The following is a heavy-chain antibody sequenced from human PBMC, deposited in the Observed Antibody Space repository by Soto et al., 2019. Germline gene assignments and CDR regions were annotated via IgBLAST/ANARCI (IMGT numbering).Heavy chain of an antibody. V-gene: IGHV1-69*06. CDR3: ASRLAADTVSS. CDR2: IIPIFGTA. D-gene: IGHD6-13*01. J-gene: IGHJ5*02. Sequence: SVKVSCNATVGTFSSYAISWVRQAPGQGLEWMGGIIPIFGTANYAQKFQGRVTITADKSTSTAYMELSRLRSEDTAVHYCASRLAADTVSSWRQGTLVTVPS. CDR1: VGTFSSYA.